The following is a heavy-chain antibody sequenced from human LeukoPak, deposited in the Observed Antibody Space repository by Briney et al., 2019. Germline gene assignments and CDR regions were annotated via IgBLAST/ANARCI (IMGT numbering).Heavy chain of an antibody. J-gene: IGHJ5*02. D-gene: IGHD1/OR15-1a*01. CDR2: IWHDGNRK. CDR3: TRAAGITGTSRDNWFDP. CDR1: GFTFSSYD. Sequence: GGSLRLSCAASGFTFSSYDMYWVRRAPGKGLEWVASIWHDGNRKYHADSVEGRFTISGDNSKNTVYVQMNSLRADDTAVYYCTRAAGITGTSRDNWFDPWGQGTLVTVSS. V-gene: IGHV3-33*07.